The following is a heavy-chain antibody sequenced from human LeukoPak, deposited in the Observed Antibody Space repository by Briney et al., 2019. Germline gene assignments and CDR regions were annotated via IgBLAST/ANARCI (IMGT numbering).Heavy chain of an antibody. D-gene: IGHD2-21*02. CDR1: GGSISSSTYY. CDR3: ARRLVAANAVDY. Sequence: SETLSLTCTVSGGSISSSTYYWGWIRQPPGKGLEWIGTIYYSGSTYYNPPLKSRVTISVDTSKSQFSLNLTSVTAADTAVYYCARRLVAANAVDYWGQGSLVTVSS. CDR2: IYYSGST. J-gene: IGHJ4*02. V-gene: IGHV4-39*01.